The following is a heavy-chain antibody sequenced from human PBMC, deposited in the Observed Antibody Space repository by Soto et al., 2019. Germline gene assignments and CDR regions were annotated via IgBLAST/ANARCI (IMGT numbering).Heavy chain of an antibody. D-gene: IGHD2-2*01. CDR3: ARDPGIVVVPAAEYYYYGMDG. J-gene: IGHJ6*02. V-gene: IGHV4-4*07. Sequence: KASETLSLTCTVSGGSISSYYWSWIRQPAGKGLEWIGRIYTSGSTNYNPSLKSRVTMSVDTSKNQFSLKLSSVTAADTAVYYCARDPGIVVVPAAEYYYYGMDGWGQGTTVTVSS. CDR1: GGSISSYY. CDR2: IYTSGST.